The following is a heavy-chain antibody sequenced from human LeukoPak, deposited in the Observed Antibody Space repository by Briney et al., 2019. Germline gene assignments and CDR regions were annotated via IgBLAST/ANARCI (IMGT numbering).Heavy chain of an antibody. J-gene: IGHJ6*03. V-gene: IGHV3-30*14. CDR1: GGSISSYA. Sequence: LSLTCTVSGGSISSYAMHWVRQAPGKGLEWVAVISYDGSNKYYADSVKGRFTISRDNSKNTLYLQMGSLRAEDMAVYYCAREVRAYQLLYFYYYYYMDVWGKGTTVTVSS. CDR2: ISYDGSNK. D-gene: IGHD2-2*02. CDR3: AREVRAYQLLYFYYYYYMDV.